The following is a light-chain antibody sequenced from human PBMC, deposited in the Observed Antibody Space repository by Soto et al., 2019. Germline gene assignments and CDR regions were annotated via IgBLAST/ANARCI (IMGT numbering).Light chain of an antibody. CDR2: EVN. CDR1: SSDVGGYNY. Sequence: QSALTQPASVSGSPGQSITISCTGTSSDVGGYNYVSWYQQHPDKAPKLMIFEVNNRPSGVSYRFSGSKSGNMASLTISGLQAEDEAHYYCSSYTISNTVVFGGGTQLTVL. J-gene: IGLJ2*01. CDR3: SSYTISNTVV. V-gene: IGLV2-14*01.